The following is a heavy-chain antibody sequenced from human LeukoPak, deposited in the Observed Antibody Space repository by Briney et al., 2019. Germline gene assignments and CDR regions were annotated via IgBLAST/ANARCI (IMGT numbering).Heavy chain of an antibody. CDR3: ARRRDLYSGSYYPFDY. CDR1: GYRFTSYW. Sequence: LGESLKISCQGSGYRFTSYWIGWVRQLPGKGLEWMGIIYPGDSDARYSPSFQGQVTISADKSISTAYLQWSSLKASDTAMYYCARRRDLYSGSYYPFDYWGQGTLVTVSS. CDR2: IYPGDSDA. D-gene: IGHD1-26*01. V-gene: IGHV5-51*01. J-gene: IGHJ4*02.